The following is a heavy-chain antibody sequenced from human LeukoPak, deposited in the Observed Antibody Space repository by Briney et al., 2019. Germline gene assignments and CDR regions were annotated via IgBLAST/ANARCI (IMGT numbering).Heavy chain of an antibody. CDR1: GFTFSSFD. D-gene: IGHD2-2*01. V-gene: IGHV3-21*01. CDR3: VRADCSGSTCYLRRSWFDP. Sequence: KTGGSLRLSCAASGFTFSSFDMNWVRQAPGKGLEWVSSISTSSRYIYYRDSVKGRFTISRDDAKNSLYLQMNSLRVEDTAVYYCVRADCSGSTCYLRRSWFDPWGQGTLVTVSS. CDR2: ISTSSRYI. J-gene: IGHJ5*02.